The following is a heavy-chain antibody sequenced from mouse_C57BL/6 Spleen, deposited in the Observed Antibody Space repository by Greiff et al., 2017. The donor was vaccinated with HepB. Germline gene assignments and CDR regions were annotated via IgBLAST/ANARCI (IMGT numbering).Heavy chain of an antibody. Sequence: QVQLKESGPELVKPGASVKISCKASGYTFTDYYINWVKQRPGQGLEWIGWIFPGSGSTYYNEKFKGKATLTVDKSSSTAYMLLSSLTSEDSAVYFCARGGLTGTGTWYFDVWGTGTTVTVSS. D-gene: IGHD4-1*01. CDR3: ARGGLTGTGTWYFDV. J-gene: IGHJ1*03. CDR2: IFPGSGST. V-gene: IGHV1-75*01. CDR1: GYTFTDYY.